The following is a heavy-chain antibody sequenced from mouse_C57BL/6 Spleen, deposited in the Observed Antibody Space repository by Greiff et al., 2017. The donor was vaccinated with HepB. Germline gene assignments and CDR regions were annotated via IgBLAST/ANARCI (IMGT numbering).Heavy chain of an antibody. CDR3: ALHYYGSSSDY. CDR2: INPNNGGT. Sequence: VQLQQSGPELVKPGASVKISCKASGYTFTDYYMNWVKQSHGKSLEWIGDINPNNGGTSYNQKFKGKATLTVDKSSSTAYMELRSLTSEDSAVYYCALHYYGSSSDYWGQGTTLTVSS. D-gene: IGHD1-1*01. CDR1: GYTFTDYY. V-gene: IGHV1-26*01. J-gene: IGHJ2*01.